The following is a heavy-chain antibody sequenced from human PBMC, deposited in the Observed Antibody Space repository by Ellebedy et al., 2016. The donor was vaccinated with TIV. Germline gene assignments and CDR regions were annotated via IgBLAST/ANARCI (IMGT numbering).Heavy chain of an antibody. CDR3: ARDRDDPSPGDGFDI. V-gene: IGHV3-74*01. CDR1: GFTFSNYW. J-gene: IGHJ3*02. CDR2: INNDGSFA. D-gene: IGHD2-2*01. Sequence: GGSLRLXXAASGFTFSNYWMHWVRHGPGQGLLWVSRINNDGSFASYADSVKGRFTISRDNAKNTVYLQMNSLRAEDTAVYYCARDRDDPSPGDGFDIWGQGTQVTVSS.